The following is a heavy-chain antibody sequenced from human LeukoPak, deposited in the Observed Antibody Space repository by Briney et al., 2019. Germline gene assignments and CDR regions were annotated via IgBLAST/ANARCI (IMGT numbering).Heavy chain of an antibody. J-gene: IGHJ6*02. V-gene: IGHV3-33*06. CDR2: IWYDGSNK. CDR3: AKDRSYGMDV. Sequence: GRSLRLSCAASGFTFSSYGMHWVRQAPGKGLEWVAVIWYDGSNKYYADSVKGRFTISRDNSKNTLFVEMNSLRADDTAVYYCAKDRSYGMDVWGQGTTVTVSS. CDR1: GFTFSSYG.